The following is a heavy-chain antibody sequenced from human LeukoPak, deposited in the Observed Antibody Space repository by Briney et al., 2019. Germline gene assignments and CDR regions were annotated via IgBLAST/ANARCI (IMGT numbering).Heavy chain of an antibody. V-gene: IGHV3-23*01. J-gene: IGHJ4*02. CDR3: AKLTYYDFWSGPHYFDY. CDR2: ISGSGGST. CDR1: GFTFSSYA. D-gene: IGHD3-3*01. Sequence: GGSLRLSCAASGFTFSSYAMSWVRQAPGKGLEWVSAISGSGGSTYYADSVKGRFTISRDNSKNTLYLQMNSLRAEDTAAYYCAKLTYYDFWSGPHYFDYWGQGTLVTVSS.